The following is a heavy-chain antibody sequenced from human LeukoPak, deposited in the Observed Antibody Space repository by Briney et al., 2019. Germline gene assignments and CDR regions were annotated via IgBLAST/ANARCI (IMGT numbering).Heavy chain of an antibody. CDR2: INQDASEI. CDR1: GFTFSTYW. Sequence: QPGGSLRLSCAASGFTFSTYWMNWYRQAPGKGLEWVGNINQDASEINYVDSVRGRFTISTDNAKNSLHLQMNSLRAEDTAVYYCATDRDNSDWQKRFDSWGQGTLVTVSS. CDR3: ATDRDNSDWQKRFDS. D-gene: IGHD2-21*02. V-gene: IGHV3-7*01. J-gene: IGHJ4*02.